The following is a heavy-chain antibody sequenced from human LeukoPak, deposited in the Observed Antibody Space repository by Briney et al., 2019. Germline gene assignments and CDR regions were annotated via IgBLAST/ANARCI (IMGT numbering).Heavy chain of an antibody. CDR2: ISYSGNT. D-gene: IGHD3-22*01. J-gene: IGHJ4*02. V-gene: IGHV4-39*01. Sequence: SETLSLTCTVSAGSIISSGYHWGWVRQPPGKGLEWIGTISYSGNTDYNPSLRSRVTISVDTSNNQFSLRLGSVTAADTAVYYCARHVDYDSSGFYSPFDNWGQGTLVTVSS. CDR3: ARHVDYDSSGFYSPFDN. CDR1: AGSIISSGYH.